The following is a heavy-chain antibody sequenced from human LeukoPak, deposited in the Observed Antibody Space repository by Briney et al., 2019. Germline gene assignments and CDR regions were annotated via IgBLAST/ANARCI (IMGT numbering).Heavy chain of an antibody. J-gene: IGHJ5*02. CDR2: INPNSGGT. V-gene: IGHV1-2*02. CDR3: ARGPPEYCSGGSCYSGRNWFDP. Sequence: GPVKVSFKASGYIFIGYYMHWVRQAPGQGLEWMGWINPNSGGTNYAQKFQGRVTMTRDTSISTAYMELSRLRSDDTAVYYCARGPPEYCSGGSCYSGRNWFDPWGQGTLVTVSS. CDR1: GYIFIGYY. D-gene: IGHD2-15*01.